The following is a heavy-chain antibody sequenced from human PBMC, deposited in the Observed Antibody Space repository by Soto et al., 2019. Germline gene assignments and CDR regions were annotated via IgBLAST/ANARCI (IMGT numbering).Heavy chain of an antibody. CDR3: ARRDLITMVRGVIMHPPYYFDY. D-gene: IGHD3-10*01. J-gene: IGHJ4*02. V-gene: IGHV4-39*01. CDR1: GGSISSSSYY. CDR2: IYYSGST. Sequence: QLHVQESGPGLVKPSETLSLTCTVSGGSISSSSYYWGWIRQPPGKGLEWIGSIYYSGSTYYNPSLKSRVTISVDTSKNQFSLKLSSVTAADTAVYYCARRDLITMVRGVIMHPPYYFDYWGQGTLVTVSS.